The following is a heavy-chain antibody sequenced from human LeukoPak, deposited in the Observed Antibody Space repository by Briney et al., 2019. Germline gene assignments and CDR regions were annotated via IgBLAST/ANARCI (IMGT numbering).Heavy chain of an antibody. CDR1: GYTFTSYG. D-gene: IGHD2-2*01. J-gene: IGHJ6*02. Sequence: ASVKVSCKASGYTFTSYGISWVRQAPGQGLEWMGWISAYNGNTNYAQKLQGRVTMTTDTSTSTAYMELSSLRSEDTAVYYCASRDGIVVVPAAIPPYYYYYYGMDVWGQGTTVTVSS. V-gene: IGHV1-18*01. CDR2: ISAYNGNT. CDR3: ASRDGIVVVPAAIPPYYYYYYGMDV.